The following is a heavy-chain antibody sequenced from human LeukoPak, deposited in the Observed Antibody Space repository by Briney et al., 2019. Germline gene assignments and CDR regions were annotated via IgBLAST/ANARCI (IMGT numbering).Heavy chain of an antibody. D-gene: IGHD1-1*01. CDR2: IYSGGST. CDR3: AKSRSGSANWALQIFDN. Sequence: GGSLRLSCAASGFTVSSNYMSWVRQAPGKGLEWVSVIYSGGSTYYADSVKGRFTISRDNSKNTLFVQMNSLRAEDTAVYFCAKSRSGSANWALQIFDNWGQGTLVTVSS. J-gene: IGHJ4*02. CDR1: GFTVSSNY. V-gene: IGHV3-53*01.